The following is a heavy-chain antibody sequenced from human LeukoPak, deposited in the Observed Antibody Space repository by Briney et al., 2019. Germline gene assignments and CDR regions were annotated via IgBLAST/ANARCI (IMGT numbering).Heavy chain of an antibody. Sequence: SETLSLTCTVSGVSISSYYWSWIRQPPGKGLEWIGYIYYSGSTNYNPSLKSRVTISVDTSKNQFSLKLSSVTAADTAVYYCARAAGSKSVSEPFDYWGQGTLVTVSS. CDR1: GVSISSYY. CDR2: IYYSGST. V-gene: IGHV4-59*01. D-gene: IGHD1-14*01. J-gene: IGHJ4*02. CDR3: ARAAGSKSVSEPFDY.